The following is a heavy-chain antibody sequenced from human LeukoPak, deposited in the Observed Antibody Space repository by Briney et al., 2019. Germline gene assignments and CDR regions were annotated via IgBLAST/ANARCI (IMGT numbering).Heavy chain of an antibody. J-gene: IGHJ6*03. CDR1: GFTFSSYG. Sequence: GGSLRLSCAASGFTFSSYGMHWVRQAPGKGLEWVAVIWYDGSNKYYADSVKGRFTISRDKSKNTLYLQMNSLRAEDTAVYYCVSGIGYYYYMDVWGKGTTVTVSS. CDR3: VSGIGYYYYMDV. CDR2: IWYDGSNK. V-gene: IGHV3-33*01. D-gene: IGHD3-10*01.